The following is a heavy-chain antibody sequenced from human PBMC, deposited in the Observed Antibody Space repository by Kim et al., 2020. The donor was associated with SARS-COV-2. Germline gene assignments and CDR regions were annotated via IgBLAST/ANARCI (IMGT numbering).Heavy chain of an antibody. CDR2: VWHDGTNK. CDR3: ARGGEQLVS. D-gene: IGHD6-6*01. Sequence: GGSLRLSCAASGFIFNTYGMHWVRQAPGKGLEWVAIVWHDGTNKYYADSVKGRFTISRDNSRNRVDLQLNSLRAEDTAVYYCARGGEQLVSWGQGTLGTASS. V-gene: IGHV3-33*01. J-gene: IGHJ4*02. CDR1: GFIFNTYG.